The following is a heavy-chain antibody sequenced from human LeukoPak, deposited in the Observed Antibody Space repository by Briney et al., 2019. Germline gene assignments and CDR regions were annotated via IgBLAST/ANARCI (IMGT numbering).Heavy chain of an antibody. CDR2: IIPIFGTA. CDR3: ARVKRWPERYFDC. Sequence: GASVTVSCKASGGTFSSYAISWVRQAPGQGLEWMGGIIPIFGTANYAQKFQGRVTITADESTSTAYLELSSLRSEDTAVYYCARVKRWPERYFDCWGQGTLVTVSS. CDR1: GGTFSSYA. J-gene: IGHJ4*02. D-gene: IGHD5-24*01. V-gene: IGHV1-69*13.